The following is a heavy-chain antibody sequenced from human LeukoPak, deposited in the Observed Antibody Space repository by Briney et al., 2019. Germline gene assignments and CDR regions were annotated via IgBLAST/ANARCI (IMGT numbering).Heavy chain of an antibody. D-gene: IGHD2-15*01. CDR1: GFTFDDYA. V-gene: IGHV3-43*02. CDR2: ISGDGGST. Sequence: GGSLRLSCAASGFTFDDYAMHWVRHAPGKGLEWVSLISGDGGSTYYADSVRGRFTISRDNSKNSLYLQMDSLRTEDTAFYYCAKEIDTLGTNAFDIWGQGTMVTVSS. J-gene: IGHJ3*02. CDR3: AKEIDTLGTNAFDI.